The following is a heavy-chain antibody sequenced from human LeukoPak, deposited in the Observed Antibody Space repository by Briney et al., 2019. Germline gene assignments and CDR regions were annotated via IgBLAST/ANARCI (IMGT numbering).Heavy chain of an antibody. CDR3: ARHGAPTVTTMAPDAFDI. CDR2: IYYSGST. Sequence: SETLSLTCTVSGGSISSSSYYWGWIRQPPGKGLEWIGSIYYSGSTYYNPSLKSRVTISVDTSKNQFSLKLSSVTAADTAVYYCARHGAPTVTTMAPDAFDIWGQGTMVTVSS. V-gene: IGHV4-39*01. D-gene: IGHD4-11*01. CDR1: GGSISSSSYY. J-gene: IGHJ3*02.